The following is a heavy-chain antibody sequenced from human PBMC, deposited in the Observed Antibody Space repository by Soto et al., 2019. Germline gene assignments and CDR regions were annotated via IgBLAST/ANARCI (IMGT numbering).Heavy chain of an antibody. CDR2: ISYDGSNK. CDR3: ADGGRWLPVGPGYVGY. D-gene: IGHD1-26*01. CDR1: GFTFSSYC. Sequence: GGSLRLSCSASGFTFSSYCMLWVRQAPGKGLEWVAVISYDGSNKYYADSLNVRFTISRDNSKSTLYLQINSLRGGHTAVYFCADGGRWLPVGPGYVGYWVQGTLVTVS. V-gene: IGHV3-30*03. J-gene: IGHJ4*02.